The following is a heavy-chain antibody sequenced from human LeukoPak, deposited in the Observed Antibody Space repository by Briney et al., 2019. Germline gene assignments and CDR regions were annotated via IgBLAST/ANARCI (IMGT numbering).Heavy chain of an antibody. Sequence: ASVKVSCKASGYTFTSYDINWVRPATGQGLEWMGWMNPNSGNTGYAQKFQGRVTMTRNTSISTAYMELSSLRSEDTAVYYCAGSDVGASPDAFDIWGQGTMVTVSS. D-gene: IGHD1-26*01. V-gene: IGHV1-8*01. CDR3: AGSDVGASPDAFDI. J-gene: IGHJ3*02. CDR2: MNPNSGNT. CDR1: GYTFTSYD.